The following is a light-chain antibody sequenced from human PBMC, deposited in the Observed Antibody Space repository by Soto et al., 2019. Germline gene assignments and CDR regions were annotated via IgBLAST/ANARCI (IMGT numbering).Light chain of an antibody. Sequence: QSALTQPRSVSGSPGQSVTISCTGTSTDVGGYNYVSWYQQHPGKVPKLMLYDVSKRPSGVPDRFSGSKSGNTASLTISGLQAEDEADYYCCYYAGRDTLYVFGSGTKVTVL. CDR1: STDVGGYNY. V-gene: IGLV2-11*01. J-gene: IGLJ1*01. CDR3: CYYAGRDTLYV. CDR2: DVS.